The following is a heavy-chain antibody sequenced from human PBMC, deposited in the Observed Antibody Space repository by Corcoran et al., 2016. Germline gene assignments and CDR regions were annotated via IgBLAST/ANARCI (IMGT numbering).Heavy chain of an antibody. CDR3: ARDRSNFWSGWSDY. CDR2: ISSSGIDTI. J-gene: IGHJ4*02. Sequence: QVQLVESGGGLVKPGGSLRLSCAASGFTFSDYYMSWIRQAPGKGLEWVSYISSSGIDTIYYADSVKGRFTISRDNAKNSLYPQMNSLSAEETAVYYCARDRSNFWSGWSDYWGQGTLVTVSS. D-gene: IGHD3-3*01. V-gene: IGHV3-11*01. CDR1: GFTFSDYY.